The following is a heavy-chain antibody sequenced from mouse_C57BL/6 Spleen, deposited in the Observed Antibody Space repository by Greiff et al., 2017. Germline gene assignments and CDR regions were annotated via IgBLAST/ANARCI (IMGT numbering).Heavy chain of an antibody. CDR2: IWRGGST. J-gene: IGHJ4*01. V-gene: IGHV2-5*01. CDR1: GFSLTSYG. D-gene: IGHD4-1*01. CDR3: AKTGLGRDYYAMDY. Sequence: VQLQQSGPGLVQPSQSLSITCTVSGFSLTSYGVHWVRQSPGKGLEWLGVIWRGGSTDYNAAFMSRLSITKDNSKSQVFFKMNSLQADDTAIYYCAKTGLGRDYYAMDYWGQGTSVTVSS.